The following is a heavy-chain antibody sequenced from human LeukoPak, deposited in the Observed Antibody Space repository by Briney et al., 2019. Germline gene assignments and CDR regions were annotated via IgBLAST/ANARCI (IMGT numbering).Heavy chain of an antibody. V-gene: IGHV4-39*01. CDR1: GVSISSSSYY. D-gene: IGHD5-18*01. J-gene: IGHJ3*02. CDR3: ARLGYPSALDI. Sequence: KPSETLSLTCTVSGVSISSSSYYWGWIRQPPGKGLEWIGSIYYSGSTYYNPSLKSRVTISVDTSKKQFSLKLSSVTAADTAVYYCARLGYPSALDIWGQGTMVTVSS. CDR2: IYYSGST.